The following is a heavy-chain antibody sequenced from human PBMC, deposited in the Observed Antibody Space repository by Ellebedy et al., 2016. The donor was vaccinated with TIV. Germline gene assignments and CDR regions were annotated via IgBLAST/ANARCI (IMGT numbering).Heavy chain of an antibody. CDR1: GYTFTGYH. Sequence: AASVKVSCKASGYTFTGYHMHWVRQAPGQGLEWMGWINPNNGGTYSAQRFQGRVTMTRDTSTSTAYMELSRLRSDDTAVYYCCSAYFASGTFTDYYGMDVWGQGTTVTVSS. CDR3: CSAYFASGTFTDYYGMDV. V-gene: IGHV1-2*02. D-gene: IGHD3-10*01. CDR2: INPNNGGT. J-gene: IGHJ6*02.